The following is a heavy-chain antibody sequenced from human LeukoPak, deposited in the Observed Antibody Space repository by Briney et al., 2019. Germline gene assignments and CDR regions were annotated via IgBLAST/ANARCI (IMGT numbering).Heavy chain of an antibody. CDR2: INPNSGGT. Sequence: GASVKVSCKASGYTSTGYYMHWVRQAPGQGLEWMGWINPNSGGTNYAQKFQGRVTMTRDTSISTAYMELSRLRSDDTAVYYCARDNSPSIAAADIDFDYWGQGTLVTVSS. V-gene: IGHV1-2*02. D-gene: IGHD6-13*01. CDR1: GYTSTGYY. J-gene: IGHJ4*02. CDR3: ARDNSPSIAAADIDFDY.